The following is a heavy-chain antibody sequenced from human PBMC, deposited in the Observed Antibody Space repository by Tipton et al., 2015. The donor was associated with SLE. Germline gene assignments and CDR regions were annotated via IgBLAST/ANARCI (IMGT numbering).Heavy chain of an antibody. D-gene: IGHD4-17*01. CDR1: RFSISSGYL. CDR3: ARQYTTVTGYEN. CDR2: LSHSGGT. Sequence: TLSLTCTVSRFSISSGYLWGWIRQPPGKGQEWIGALSHSGGTYYNPSLESRVTLSIDTSRNQFSLEVASVTAADTAVYYCARQYTTVTGYENWGQGTLVTVSS. J-gene: IGHJ4*02. V-gene: IGHV4-38-2*02.